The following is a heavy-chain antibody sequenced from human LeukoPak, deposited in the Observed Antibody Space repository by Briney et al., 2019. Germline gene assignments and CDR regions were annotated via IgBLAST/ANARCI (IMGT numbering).Heavy chain of an antibody. CDR3: VKDGPYRTFDY. CDR1: GFAFASFA. V-gene: IGHV3-23*01. J-gene: IGHJ4*02. CDR2: IIGSGGNT. Sequence: GGSLRLSCAASGFAFASFALSWVRQAPGKGLEWVSTIIGSGGNTYYADSVKGRFTISRDNPKNTLYLHMSSLRTEDTAVYYCVKDGPYRTFDYWGQGTLVTVSS. D-gene: IGHD4-11*01.